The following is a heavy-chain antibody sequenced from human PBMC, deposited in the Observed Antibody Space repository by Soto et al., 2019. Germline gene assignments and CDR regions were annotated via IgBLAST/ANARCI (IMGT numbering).Heavy chain of an antibody. D-gene: IGHD1-7*01. CDR3: ASRDPGTSVDY. CDR1: GGSFTSNNW. J-gene: IGHJ4*02. Sequence: SETLSVTCAFSGGSFTSNNWWTWVRQPPGQGLEWIGEIYRTGSTNYNPSLKSRVTISLDKSENQFSLKVTSLTAADTAVYYCASRDPGTSVDYWGQGTLVTVYS. V-gene: IGHV4-4*02. CDR2: IYRTGST.